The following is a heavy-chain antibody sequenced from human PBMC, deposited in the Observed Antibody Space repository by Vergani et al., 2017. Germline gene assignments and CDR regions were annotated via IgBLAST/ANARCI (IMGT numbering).Heavy chain of an antibody. V-gene: IGHV4-38-2*01. J-gene: IGHJ6*02. CDR2: IHHSGDT. Sequence: QVQLHESGPGLVKPSETLTLTCDVSDSSIMTNPYWGWFRQSPGKGLEWIGCIHHSGDTHYNSSLQSRVSISIVSSSKFSLSLTSVTAAETAIYYCARHRGSGGFFPSSYFYGMDVWGHGTTVTVSS. CDR1: DSSIMTNPY. CDR3: ARHRGSGGFFPSSYFYGMDV. D-gene: IGHD3-10*01.